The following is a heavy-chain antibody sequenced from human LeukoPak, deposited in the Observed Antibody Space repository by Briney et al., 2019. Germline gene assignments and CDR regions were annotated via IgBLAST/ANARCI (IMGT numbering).Heavy chain of an antibody. D-gene: IGHD4-17*01. V-gene: IGHV3-7*01. CDR1: RFTLSNYW. CDR3: ARAPMTTVSRFDY. J-gene: IGHJ4*02. CDR2: IKQDGSEK. Sequence: GGSLRLSCAASRFTLSNYWMSWVRQAPGKGLEWVANIKQDGSEKYYVDSVKGRFTISRDNAENSLYLQMNSLRAEDTAVYYCARAPMTTVSRFDYWGQGTLVTVSS.